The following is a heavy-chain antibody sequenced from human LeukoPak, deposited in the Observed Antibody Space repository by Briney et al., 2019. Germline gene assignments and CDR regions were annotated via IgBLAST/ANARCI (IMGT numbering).Heavy chain of an antibody. CDR1: GGSFSGYY. Sequence: SETLSLTCAVYGGSFSGYYWSWIRQPPGKGLEWIGEINHSGSTNYNPSLKSRDTISVDTSKNQFSLKLSSVTAADTAVYYCARERSSTADQVWWLRWFDPWGQGTLVTVSS. D-gene: IGHD5-12*01. V-gene: IGHV4-34*01. J-gene: IGHJ5*02. CDR3: ARERSSTADQVWWLRWFDP. CDR2: INHSGST.